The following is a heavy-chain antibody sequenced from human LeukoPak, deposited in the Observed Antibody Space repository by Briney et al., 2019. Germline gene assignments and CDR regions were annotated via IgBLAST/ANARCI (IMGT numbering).Heavy chain of an antibody. V-gene: IGHV4-39*07. CDR1: GGSISSSSYY. Sequence: SETLSLTCTVSGGSISSSSYYWGWIRLPPGKELEWVGGFYYIGSTYYNPSLKSRVTISIDTSKNQFSLNLTSVTAADTAVYYCARSFRYNWFDPWGQGTLVTVSS. CDR3: ARSFRYNWFDP. J-gene: IGHJ5*02. CDR2: FYYIGST. D-gene: IGHD3-10*01.